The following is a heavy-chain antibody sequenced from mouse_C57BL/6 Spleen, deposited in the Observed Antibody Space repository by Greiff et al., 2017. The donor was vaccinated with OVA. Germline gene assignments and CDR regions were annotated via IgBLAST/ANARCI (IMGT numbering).Heavy chain of an antibody. CDR1: GFTFSSYG. J-gene: IGHJ1*03. Sequence: EVKLQESGGDLVKPGGSLKLSCAASGFTFSSYGMSWVRQTPDKRLEWVATISSGGSYTYYPDSVKGRFTISRDNAKNTLYLQMSSLKSEDTAMYYCARDYYGSRKGYFDVWGTGTTVTVSS. D-gene: IGHD1-1*01. CDR2: ISSGGSYT. V-gene: IGHV5-6*01. CDR3: ARDYYGSRKGYFDV.